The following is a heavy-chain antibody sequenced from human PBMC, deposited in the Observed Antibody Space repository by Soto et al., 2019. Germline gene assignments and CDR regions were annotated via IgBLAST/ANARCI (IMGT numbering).Heavy chain of an antibody. D-gene: IGHD4-17*01. CDR1: GFTFDDYA. Sequence: GGSLRLSCAASGFTFDDYAMHWVRQAPGKGLEWDSGISWNSGSIGYAGSVKGRFTISRDNAKNSLYLQMKSLRAEDTALYFCVKDIGYGDYNDAFDIWGKGTMVTVS. V-gene: IGHV3-9*01. CDR2: ISWNSGSI. J-gene: IGHJ3*02. CDR3: VKDIGYGDYNDAFDI.